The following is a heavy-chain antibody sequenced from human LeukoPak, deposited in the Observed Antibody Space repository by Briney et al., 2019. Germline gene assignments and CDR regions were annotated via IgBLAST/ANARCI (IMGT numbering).Heavy chain of an antibody. Sequence: QTGGSLRLSCAASGFTFSSYWMSWVRQAPGKGLEWVASIKQDGSDKHYVDSVKGRFTISRDNAKNSQYLQMNSLRAEDTAVYYCARTYGSGSLDYGGQGTLVTVSS. D-gene: IGHD2-15*01. V-gene: IGHV3-7*01. CDR2: IKQDGSDK. CDR1: GFTFSSYW. CDR3: ARTYGSGSLDY. J-gene: IGHJ4*02.